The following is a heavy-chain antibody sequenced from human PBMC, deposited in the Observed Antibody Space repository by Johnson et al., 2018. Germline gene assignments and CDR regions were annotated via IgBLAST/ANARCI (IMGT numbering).Heavy chain of an antibody. J-gene: IGHJ4*02. D-gene: IGHD5-18*01. V-gene: IGHV3-23*04. CDR1: GFTFSSYA. Sequence: EQLVESGGGLEEEGGSVRLCCAASGFTFSSYAMSWVRQAPGKGLEWVSSISGSGGTAYYADSVKGRFTIPRDNSKNTLFLQMNSLRAEDTALYYCARGRSVYMYGSDYWGQGTLVTVSS. CDR3: ARGRSVYMYGSDY. CDR2: ISGSGGTA.